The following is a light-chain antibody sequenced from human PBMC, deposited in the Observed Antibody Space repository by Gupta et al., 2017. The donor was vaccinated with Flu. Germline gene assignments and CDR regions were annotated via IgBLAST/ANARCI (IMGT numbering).Light chain of an antibody. CDR2: DVS. V-gene: IGLV2-14*03. J-gene: IGLJ1*01. CDR3: CSYRTGSTHV. CDR1: SSDIGNYNY. Sequence: QSALTQHASVSGSPGQSITISCTGTSSDIGNYNYVSWYQQHPGKAPKLMIYDVSNRPSGVSNRFSGSKSGNTASLTISGLQAEDEAHYYCCSYRTGSTHVFGTGTKVTVL.